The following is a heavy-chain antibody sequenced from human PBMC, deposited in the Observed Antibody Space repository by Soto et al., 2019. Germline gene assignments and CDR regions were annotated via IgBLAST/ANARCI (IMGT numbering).Heavy chain of an antibody. V-gene: IGHV1-69*01. CDR2: IIPMFGTP. D-gene: IGHD4-17*01. Sequence: QVQLEQSGAEVKKAGSSVKVSCKAFGGSVNSHAISWVRQAPGQGLEWMGGIIPMFGTPTYAQRFQAGVTISADESTSTVYLDLSSLRSEDTAMYYCARSRNVPEFNDYGGNYHGFDIWGQGTMVTVSS. CDR1: GGSVNSHA. CDR3: ARSRNVPEFNDYGGNYHGFDI. J-gene: IGHJ3*02.